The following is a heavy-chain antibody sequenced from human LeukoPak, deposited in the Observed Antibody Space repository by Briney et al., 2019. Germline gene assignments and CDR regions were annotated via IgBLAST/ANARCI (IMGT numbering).Heavy chain of an antibody. D-gene: IGHD6-19*01. CDR2: IYYSGST. V-gene: IGHV4-59*08. CDR1: GGSISSYY. CDR3: ARRIAVAGTVAFDI. J-gene: IGHJ3*02. Sequence: PSETLSLTCTVSGGSISSYYWSWIRQPPGKGLEWIGYIYYSGSTNYNPSLKSRVTISVDTSKNQFSLKLSSVTAADTAVYYCARRIAVAGTVAFDIWGQGTMVTVTS.